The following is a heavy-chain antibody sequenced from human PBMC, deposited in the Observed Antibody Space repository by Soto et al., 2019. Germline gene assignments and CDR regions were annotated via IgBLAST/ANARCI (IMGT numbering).Heavy chain of an antibody. CDR3: AKVPWDY. CDR2: ISYDGSNK. CDR1: GFTFSSYG. V-gene: IGHV3-30*18. Sequence: QVQLVESGGGVVQPGRSLRLSCAASGFTFSSYGMHWVRQAPGKGLEWVAVISYDGSNKYYADSVKGRFTISRDNSKNTLYLQMNSLRAEDTAVYYCAKVPWDYWGQGTLVTVSS. J-gene: IGHJ4*02.